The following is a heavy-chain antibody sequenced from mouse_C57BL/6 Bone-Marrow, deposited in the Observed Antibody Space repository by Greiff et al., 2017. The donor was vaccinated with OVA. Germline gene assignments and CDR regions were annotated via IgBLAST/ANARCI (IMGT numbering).Heavy chain of an antibody. CDR3: ARSIITTVVAPYYAMDY. J-gene: IGHJ4*01. V-gene: IGHV1-54*01. Sequence: VNVVESGAELVRPGTSVKVSCKASGYAFTNYLIEWVKQRPGQGLEWIGVINPGSGGTNYNEKFKGKATLTADKSSSTAYMQLSSLTSEDSAVYFCARSIITTVVAPYYAMDYWGQGTSVTVSS. CDR1: GYAFTNYL. CDR2: INPGSGGT. D-gene: IGHD1-1*01.